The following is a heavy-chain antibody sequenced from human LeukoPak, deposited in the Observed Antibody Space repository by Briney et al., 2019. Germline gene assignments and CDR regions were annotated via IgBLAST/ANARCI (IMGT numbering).Heavy chain of an antibody. V-gene: IGHV1-2*02. CDR2: INPNSGGT. CDR1: GYTFTGYY. Sequence: GASVKVSCKASGYTFTGYYMHWVRQAPGQGLEWMGWINPNSGGTNYAQKFQGRVTMTRDTSISTAYMELSRLRSDDTAVYYCARTNTEGGYYYHMDVWGKGTTVTVSS. D-gene: IGHD2-2*02. J-gene: IGHJ6*03. CDR3: ARTNTEGGYYYHMDV.